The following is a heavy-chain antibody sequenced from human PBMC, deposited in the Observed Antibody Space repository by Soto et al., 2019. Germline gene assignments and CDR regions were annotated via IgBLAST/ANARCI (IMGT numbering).Heavy chain of an antibody. J-gene: IGHJ4*02. V-gene: IGHV1-69*06. CDR1: GGTFSSYA. CDR3: ASVPIHSSGWYTV. D-gene: IGHD6-19*01. CDR2: IIPIFGTA. Sequence: SVKVSCRASGGTFSSYAISWVRQAPGQGLEWMGGIIPIFGTANYAQKFQGRVTITADKSTSTAYMELRSLRSEDTAVYYCASVPIHSSGWYTVCGQGTLVTFCS.